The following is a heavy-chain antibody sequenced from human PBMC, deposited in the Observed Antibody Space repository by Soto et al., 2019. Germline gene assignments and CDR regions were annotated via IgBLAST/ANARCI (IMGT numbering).Heavy chain of an antibody. CDR1: GGSISSGGYS. CDR2: IYHSGST. CDR3: ARGGGGGRAFDY. Sequence: QLQLQESXXXXXKXXQTLSXTCAVSGGSISSGGYSWSWIRQPPGKGLEWIGYIYHSGSTYYNPSLKSRVTISVDRSKNQFSLKLSSVTAADTAVYYCARGGGGGRAFDYWGQGTLVTVSS. V-gene: IGHV4-30-2*01. J-gene: IGHJ4*02. D-gene: IGHD2-15*01.